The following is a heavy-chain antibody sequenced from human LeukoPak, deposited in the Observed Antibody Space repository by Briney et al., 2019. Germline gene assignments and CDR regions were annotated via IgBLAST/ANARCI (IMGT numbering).Heavy chain of an antibody. D-gene: IGHD3-10*01. CDR2: ISSSSSYI. Sequence: GGSLRLSCAASGFTFSSYAMSWVRQAPGKGLEWVSSISSSSSYIYYADSVKGRFTISRDNAKNSLYLQMNSLRAEDTAVYYCARAAMVRGVYYYYYMDVWGKGTTVTVSS. V-gene: IGHV3-21*01. CDR3: ARAAMVRGVYYYYYMDV. J-gene: IGHJ6*03. CDR1: GFTFSSYA.